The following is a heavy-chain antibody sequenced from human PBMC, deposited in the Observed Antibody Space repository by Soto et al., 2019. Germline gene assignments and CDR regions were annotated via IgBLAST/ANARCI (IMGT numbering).Heavy chain of an antibody. V-gene: IGHV4-39*01. CDR2: IYYSGST. J-gene: IGHJ6*02. Sequence: PDKWSLTRTGSGCSIRSDSYYWGWIRQRPGKGLEWIGSIYYSGSTYYNPSLKSRVTISVDTSKNQFSLKLSSVTAADTAVYYCARRLYYDSSGFEGGGMDVWGQGTTVT. CDR1: GCSIRSDSYY. D-gene: IGHD3-22*01. CDR3: ARRLYYDSSGFEGGGMDV.